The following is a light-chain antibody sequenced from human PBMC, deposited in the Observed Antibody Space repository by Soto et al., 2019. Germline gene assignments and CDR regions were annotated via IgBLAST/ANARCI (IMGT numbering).Light chain of an antibody. Sequence: DIQMTQSPSTLSASVGDRVTITCRASQSIGNSLAWYQQKPVKAPKLLIYKASTLESGVPSRFSGSGSGTEFTLTIRSLQPDDFATYYCQQYNSYPVTFGQGTKLEIK. CDR3: QQYNSYPVT. J-gene: IGKJ2*01. CDR2: KAS. CDR1: QSIGNS. V-gene: IGKV1-5*03.